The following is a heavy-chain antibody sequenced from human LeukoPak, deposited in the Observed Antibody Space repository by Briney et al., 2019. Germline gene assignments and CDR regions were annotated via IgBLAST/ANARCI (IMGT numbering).Heavy chain of an antibody. Sequence: SETPSLTCVQPRDSICISNTSWVRPPPGKGLEWIGYIYYSGSTNYNPSLKSRVTISVDTSKNQFSLKLSSVTAADTAVYHCARVDIDSSGYYFFDYWGQGTLVTVSS. J-gene: IGHJ4*02. CDR2: IYYSGST. V-gene: IGHV4-59*08. D-gene: IGHD3-22*01. CDR1: RDSICISN. CDR3: ARVDIDSSGYYFFDY.